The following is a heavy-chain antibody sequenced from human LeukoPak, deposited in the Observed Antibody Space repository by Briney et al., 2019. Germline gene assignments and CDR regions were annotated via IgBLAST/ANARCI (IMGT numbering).Heavy chain of an antibody. CDR1: GFXFSSYG. Sequence: PGGSLRLSCAASGFXFSSYGIHWVRQAPGKGLEWVAVISYDGSKKYYADSVKGRFTISRDNSKNTLYLQMNSLRAEDTAVYDCAKDRRATSAYYYYGMDVWGQGTPVTVSS. CDR2: ISYDGSKK. J-gene: IGHJ6*02. V-gene: IGHV3-30*18. CDR3: AKDRRATSAYYYYGMDV. D-gene: IGHD1-26*01.